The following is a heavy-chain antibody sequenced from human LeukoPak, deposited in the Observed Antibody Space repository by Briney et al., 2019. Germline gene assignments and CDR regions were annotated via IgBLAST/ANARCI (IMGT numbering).Heavy chain of an antibody. D-gene: IGHD3-16*01. J-gene: IGHJ4*02. CDR1: GFTFTRFG. V-gene: IGHV3-30*18. CDR3: AKDGDLYADY. Sequence: GGSLRLSCAASGFTFTRFGMHWVRQAPGKGLEWVTFISYDGSNNYYADSVKGRFTISRDNSKSTLYLQMNSLRAEDTAVYYCAKDGDLYADYWGQGTLVTVSS. CDR2: ISYDGSNN.